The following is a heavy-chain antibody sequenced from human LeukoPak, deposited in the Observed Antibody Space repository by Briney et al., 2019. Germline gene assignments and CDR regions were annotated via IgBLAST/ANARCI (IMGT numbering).Heavy chain of an antibody. J-gene: IGHJ4*02. D-gene: IGHD3-10*01. CDR1: GGSFSGYY. CDR3: ARGPTYYYGSGSYSYFDY. Sequence: SETLSLTCAVYGGSFSGYYWSWIRQPPGKGLEWIGEINHGGSTNYNPSLKSRVTISVDTSKNQFSLKLSSVTAADTAVYYCARGPTYYYGSGSYSYFDYWGQGTLVTVSS. V-gene: IGHV4-34*01. CDR2: INHGGST.